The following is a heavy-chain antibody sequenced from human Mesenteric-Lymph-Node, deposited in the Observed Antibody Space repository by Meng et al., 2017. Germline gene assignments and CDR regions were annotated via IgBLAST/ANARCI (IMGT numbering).Heavy chain of an antibody. Sequence: QVQLQESGPGLVKPSQTLSLTCTVSGGSISSGGYYWSWIRQHPGKGLEWIGYIHSSGSTYYNPSLRSRLTISVDTSKNQFSLKLTSVTATDTAVYYCARVAFCGGDCYFLAPWGQGTLVTVSS. CDR3: ARVAFCGGDCYFLAP. CDR2: IHSSGST. D-gene: IGHD2-21*02. CDR1: GGSISSGGYY. V-gene: IGHV4-31*03. J-gene: IGHJ5*02.